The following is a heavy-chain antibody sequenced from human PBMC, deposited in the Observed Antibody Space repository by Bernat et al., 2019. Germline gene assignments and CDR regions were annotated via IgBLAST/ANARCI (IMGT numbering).Heavy chain of an antibody. J-gene: IGHJ4*02. CDR2: FLGDDNR. V-gene: IGHV2-5*02. Sequence: QITLKESGPTLVKPTQTLTLTCTFSGISLSTRGVRVGWIRQPPGKALEWLALFLGDDNRRHSPSLKSRLTITKHTSKNQVLLTMTNMDPVDTATYYCARQGGSCNIGSCCVFDYWGQGTLVTVSS. CDR1: GISLSTRGVR. D-gene: IGHD2-15*01. CDR3: ARQGGSCNIGSCCVFDY.